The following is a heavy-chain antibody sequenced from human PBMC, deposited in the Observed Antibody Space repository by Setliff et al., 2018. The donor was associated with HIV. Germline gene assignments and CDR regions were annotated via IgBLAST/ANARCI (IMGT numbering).Heavy chain of an antibody. D-gene: IGHD4-17*01. J-gene: IGHJ4*02. CDR1: GYTFTTYD. CDR3: ARTDYGGNSGGNYFDY. Sequence: ASVKVSCKASGYTFTTYDITWVRQAPGQGLEWLGWISPYNGHTNFAQKFQGRVTMTTDTATSTAYMEVRSLRSDDTAVYYCARTDYGGNSGGNYFDYWGQGSLVSVS. CDR2: ISPYNGHT. V-gene: IGHV1-18*01.